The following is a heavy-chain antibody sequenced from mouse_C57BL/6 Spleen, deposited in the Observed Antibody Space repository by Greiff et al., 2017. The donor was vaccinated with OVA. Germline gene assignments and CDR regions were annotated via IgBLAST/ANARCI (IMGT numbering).Heavy chain of an antibody. CDR2: LYPGSGNT. CDR3: ARNDAMDY. V-gene: IGHV1-76*01. J-gene: IGHJ4*01. Sequence: QVQLQQSGAELVRPGASVKLSCKASGYTFTDYYINWVKQRPGQGLEWIARLYPGSGNTYYNEKFKGKATLTAEKSSSTAYMQLSSLTSEDSAVYFCARNDAMDYWGQGTSVTVSS. CDR1: GYTFTDYY.